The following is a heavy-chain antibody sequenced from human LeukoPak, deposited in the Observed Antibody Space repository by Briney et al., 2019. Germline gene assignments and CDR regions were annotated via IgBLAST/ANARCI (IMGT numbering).Heavy chain of an antibody. J-gene: IGHJ4*02. Sequence: PSETLSLTCTVSGGSISSYYWSWIRQPPGKGLEWIGHIYYSGSTNYNPSLKSRVTISVDTSKNQFSLKLSSVTAADTAVYYCARGRAYYDSTGYYYWGQGTLVTVSS. D-gene: IGHD3-22*01. CDR1: GGSISSYY. CDR2: IYYSGST. V-gene: IGHV4-59*01. CDR3: ARGRAYYDSTGYYY.